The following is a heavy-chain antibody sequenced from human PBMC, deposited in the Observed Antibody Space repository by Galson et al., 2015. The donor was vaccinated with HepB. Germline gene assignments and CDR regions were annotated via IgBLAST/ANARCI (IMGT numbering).Heavy chain of an antibody. CDR2: INHSGST. CDR3: NYYDSSGTLDAFEI. J-gene: IGHJ3*02. Sequence: ETLSLTCAVYGGSFSGYYWSWSRHPPGKGLEGIGEINHSGSTNYNPSLKSRVTISVDTSKNQFSLKLSSVSAADTAVYYCNYYDSSGTLDAFEIWGQGTMVTVSS. V-gene: IGHV4-34*01. CDR1: GGSFSGYY. D-gene: IGHD3-22*01.